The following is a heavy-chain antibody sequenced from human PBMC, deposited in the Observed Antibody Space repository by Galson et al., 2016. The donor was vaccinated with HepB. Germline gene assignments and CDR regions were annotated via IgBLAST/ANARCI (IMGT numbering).Heavy chain of an antibody. CDR3: ARDDDMWARRSAMDV. CDR1: GFTFRTYS. D-gene: IGHD1-1*01. CDR2: TGTGTGYK. Sequence: SLRLSCAASGFTFRTYSMSWVRQAPGKGLEWVSSTGTGTGYKYYADSVKGRFTISRDNAKNSLHLQMSSLRAEDTAIYYCARDDDMWARRSAMDVWGQGTTVTVSS. J-gene: IGHJ6*02. V-gene: IGHV3-21*04.